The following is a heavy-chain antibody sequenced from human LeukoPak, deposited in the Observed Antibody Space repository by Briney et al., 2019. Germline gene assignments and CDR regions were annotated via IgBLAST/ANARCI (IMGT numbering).Heavy chain of an antibody. CDR2: IYHSGST. D-gene: IGHD6-13*01. Sequence: SETLSLTCTVSGGSISGYHWSWIRQPPGKGLEWIGYIYHSGSTYYNPSLKSRVTISVDRSKNQFSLKLSSVTAADTAVYYCARDGNSIAAANYWGQGTLVTVSS. V-gene: IGHV4-59*12. CDR3: ARDGNSIAAANY. CDR1: GGSISGYH. J-gene: IGHJ4*02.